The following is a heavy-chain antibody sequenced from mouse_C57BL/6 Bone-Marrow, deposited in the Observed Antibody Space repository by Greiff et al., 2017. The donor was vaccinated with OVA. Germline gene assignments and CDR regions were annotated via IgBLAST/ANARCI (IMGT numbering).Heavy chain of an antibody. J-gene: IGHJ4*01. V-gene: IGHV1-43*01. Sequence: EVQLQQSGPELVKPGASVKISCKASGYSFTGYYMHWVKQSSEKSLEWIGEINPSTGGTSYNQKFKGKATLTVGKSSSTAYMQLKSLTSEDSAVYYCAREDGNYAMDYWGQGTSVTVSS. CDR1: GYSFTGYY. CDR2: INPSTGGT. CDR3: AREDGNYAMDY. D-gene: IGHD2-1*01.